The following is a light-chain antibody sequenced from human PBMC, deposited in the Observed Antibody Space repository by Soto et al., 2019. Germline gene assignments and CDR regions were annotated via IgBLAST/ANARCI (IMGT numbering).Light chain of an antibody. Sequence: DIQMTQSPSTLSASVGDRVTITCRASQSISSWLAWYQQKPGKAPNLLIYKASSLESGVPSRFSSSGSGTEFTLTINSLQPDDFSTYDCQQYNSYPLTFGGGTKVEIK. CDR3: QQYNSYPLT. CDR2: KAS. CDR1: QSISSW. J-gene: IGKJ4*01. V-gene: IGKV1-5*03.